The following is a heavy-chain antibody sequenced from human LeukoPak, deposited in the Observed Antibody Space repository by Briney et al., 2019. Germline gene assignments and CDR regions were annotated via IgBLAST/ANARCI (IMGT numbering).Heavy chain of an antibody. V-gene: IGHV3-7*01. Sequence: GGSLRLPCAASGFTLSTYWMSWVRQAPGKGLEWVAHIKQDGSQEYYVDSVRGRFTISRDNAKNSLNLQMNYLRSDDTAVYYCARGVPYPSWSGPHYSDDWGQGILVTVSS. CDR2: IKQDGSQE. CDR3: ARGVPYPSWSGPHYSDD. CDR1: GFTLSTYW. J-gene: IGHJ4*02. D-gene: IGHD3-3*01.